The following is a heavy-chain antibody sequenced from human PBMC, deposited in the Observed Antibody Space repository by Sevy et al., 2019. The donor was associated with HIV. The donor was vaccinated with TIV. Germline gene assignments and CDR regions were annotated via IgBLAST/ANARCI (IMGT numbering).Heavy chain of an antibody. CDR3: ARSGMQLWFDYFDY. D-gene: IGHD5-18*01. J-gene: IGHJ4*02. V-gene: IGHV3-7*01. CDR1: GFTFSSYW. Sequence: GGSLRLSCAASGFTFSSYWMTWVRQAPGKGLEWVAYIKQDGSAESLLDYVKGRFTISRDNAKNSLYLQMTSLRAEDTAVYYCARSGMQLWFDYFDYWGQGTLVTVSS. CDR2: IKQDGSAE.